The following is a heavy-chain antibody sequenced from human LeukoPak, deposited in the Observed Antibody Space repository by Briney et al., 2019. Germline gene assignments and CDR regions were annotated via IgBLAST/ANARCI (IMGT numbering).Heavy chain of an antibody. V-gene: IGHV1-2*02. CDR1: GYTFTAYS. CDR3: AKGPLIYTNGRHAFFDY. J-gene: IGHJ4*02. CDR2: INPNSGVT. D-gene: IGHD2-8*01. Sequence: ASVKVSCKASGYTFTAYSIHWVRQAPGQGLEWMGWINPNSGVTNFAQKFQDTVTMTRDTSTTTVYMSLSGLTSDDTAVYYCAKGPLIYTNGRHAFFDYWGQGTLVTVSS.